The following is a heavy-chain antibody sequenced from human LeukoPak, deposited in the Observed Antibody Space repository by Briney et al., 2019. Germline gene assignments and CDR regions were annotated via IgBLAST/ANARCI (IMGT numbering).Heavy chain of an antibody. V-gene: IGHV4-59*01. Sequence: SETLSLTCTVSGGSISSYYWSWIRQTPGKGLEWIGYIYYTGSTNYNPSLKSRVTISVDTSKNQFSLKLSSVTAADTAVYYCARSAHRNFDFWSGPGARFPLWFDPWGQGTLVTVSS. CDR1: GGSISSYY. D-gene: IGHD3-3*01. J-gene: IGHJ5*02. CDR3: ARSAHRNFDFWSGPGARFPLWFDP. CDR2: IYYTGST.